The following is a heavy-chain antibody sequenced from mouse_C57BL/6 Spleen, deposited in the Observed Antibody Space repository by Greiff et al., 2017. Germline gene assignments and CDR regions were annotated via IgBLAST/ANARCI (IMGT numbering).Heavy chain of an antibody. J-gene: IGHJ4*01. V-gene: IGHV10-1*01. D-gene: IGHD1-1*01. CDR2: IRRKSNNYAT. Sequence: EVQLVESGGGLVQPKGSLKLSCAASGFSFNTYAMNWVRQAPGKGLEWVARIRRKSNNYATYYADSVKARFTISRDNSESMLYLQMNNLKPEDTAMYYGVSRVYGSSSYYSMDYWGQGTSVTVSS. CDR3: VSRVYGSSSYYSMDY. CDR1: GFSFNTYA.